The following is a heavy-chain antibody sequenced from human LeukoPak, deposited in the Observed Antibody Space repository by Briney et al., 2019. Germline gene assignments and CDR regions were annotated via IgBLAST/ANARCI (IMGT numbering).Heavy chain of an antibody. CDR2: IYYSGST. V-gene: IGHV4-59*01. J-gene: IGHJ5*02. CDR3: AKEDSGYSSQGRFHP. D-gene: IGHD6-19*01. Sequence: PSETLSLTCTVSGGSISSYYWSWIRQPPGKGLEWIGYIYYSGSTNYNPSLKSRVTISVDTSKNQFSLKLSSVTAADTAVYYCAKEDSGYSSQGRFHPWVQQTLVT. CDR1: GGSISSYY.